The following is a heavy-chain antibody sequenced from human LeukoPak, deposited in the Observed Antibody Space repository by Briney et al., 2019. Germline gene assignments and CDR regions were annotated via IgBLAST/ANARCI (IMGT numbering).Heavy chain of an antibody. J-gene: IGHJ6*02. CDR1: GFTFSSYA. CDR3: ARDPGCSSTNCFAGPYYYGLDV. Sequence: PGGSLRLSCVASGFTFSSYAMHWVRQAPGRGLEWVAVISYDGRNKYYAASVKGRIAISRDNSKHTLSLQMDSLRAEDTAVYYCARDPGCSSTNCFAGPYYYGLDVWGQGTTVTVSS. D-gene: IGHD2-2*01. CDR2: ISYDGRNK. V-gene: IGHV3-30*09.